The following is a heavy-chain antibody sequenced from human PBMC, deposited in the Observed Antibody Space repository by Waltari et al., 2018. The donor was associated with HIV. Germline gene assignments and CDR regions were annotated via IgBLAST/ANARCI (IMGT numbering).Heavy chain of an antibody. V-gene: IGHV3-23*01. J-gene: IGHJ4*02. CDR1: GFTFTVYA. CDR2: ISSSGDKT. Sequence: EVQLLESGGGLGQPGGSLRLSCEASGFTFTVYAMTWVRQAPGKGLEWVSTISSSGDKTYYADSVKGRFTISRDNSKKTVYLQMNSLRAEDTAVYYCAKDWGEGYKKDSWGQGTQVTVSS. D-gene: IGHD3-10*01. CDR3: AKDWGEGYKKDS.